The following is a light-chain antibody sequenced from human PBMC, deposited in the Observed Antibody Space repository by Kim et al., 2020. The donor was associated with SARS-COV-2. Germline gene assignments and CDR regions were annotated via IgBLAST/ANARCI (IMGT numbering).Light chain of an antibody. Sequence: DIVMTQSPDSLAVSLGERATINCKSSQSVLYSSNNKNYLAWYQQKPGQPPKLLIYWASTRESGVPDRFSGSGSGTDLTLTISSLQAEDVAVYYCQQYYSTPPVTFGGGTKLEI. CDR2: WAS. CDR1: QSVLYSSNNKNY. CDR3: QQYYSTPPVT. J-gene: IGKJ4*01. V-gene: IGKV4-1*01.